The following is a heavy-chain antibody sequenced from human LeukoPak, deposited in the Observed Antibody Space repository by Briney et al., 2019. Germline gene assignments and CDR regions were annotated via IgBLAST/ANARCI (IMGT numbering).Heavy chain of an antibody. CDR1: GYTFSSYD. CDR2: MNPSSGNT. J-gene: IGHJ6*03. V-gene: IGHV1-8*01. D-gene: IGHD3-16*01. Sequence: ASVKVSCKASGYTFSSYDVNWVRQATGQGLEWMGWMNPSSGNTGYAQKFQGRVTIIRNASISTAYMELSSLRSEDTAVYYCARAAGGTRNYYMDVWAKGTTVTVSS. CDR3: ARAAGGTRNYYMDV.